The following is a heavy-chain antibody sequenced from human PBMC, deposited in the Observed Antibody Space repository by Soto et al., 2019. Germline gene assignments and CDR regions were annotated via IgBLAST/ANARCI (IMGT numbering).Heavy chain of an antibody. CDR3: AKGVDRSNWSPGYFDY. Sequence: RKEQGSGLEWVSSISGSGGSTFYTNAVKGRFTISRDNCRNTLYLQMNSLRVEDAAVYYCAKGVDRSNWSPGYFDYSAQGPLVTVSS. CDR2: ISGSGGST. D-gene: IGHD6-13*01. V-gene: IGHV3-23*01. J-gene: IGHJ4*02.